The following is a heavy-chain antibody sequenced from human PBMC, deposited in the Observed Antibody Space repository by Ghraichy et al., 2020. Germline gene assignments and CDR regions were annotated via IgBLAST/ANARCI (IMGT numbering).Heavy chain of an antibody. CDR2: ALYSGPT. CDR3: AREASGSHSHTLDV. D-gene: IGHD6-6*01. J-gene: IGHJ4*02. Sequence: SETLSLTCTVSGGSINSYTHWWGWIRQPPGKGPEWIGHALYSGPTRSNPSLKGRATTSLDRSRNQFSLKLTSVTAADTAVYFCAREASGSHSHTLDVWGQGALVIVSS. V-gene: IGHV4-39*02. CDR1: GGSINSYTHW.